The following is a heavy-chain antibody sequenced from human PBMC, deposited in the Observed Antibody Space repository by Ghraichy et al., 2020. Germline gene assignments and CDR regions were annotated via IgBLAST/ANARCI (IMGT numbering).Heavy chain of an antibody. CDR3: AKEGGDYGDYGVNFDY. CDR2: ISYDGSNK. Sequence: GGSLRLSCAASGFTFSSYGMHWVRQAPGKGLEWVAVISYDGSNKYYADSVKGRFTISRENSKNTLYLQMNSLRAEDTAVYYCAKEGGDYGDYGVNFDYWGQGTLVTVSS. J-gene: IGHJ4*02. CDR1: GFTFSSYG. D-gene: IGHD4-17*01. V-gene: IGHV3-30*18.